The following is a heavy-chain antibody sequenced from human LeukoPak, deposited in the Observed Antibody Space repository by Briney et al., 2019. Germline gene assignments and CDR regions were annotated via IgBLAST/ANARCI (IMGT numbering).Heavy chain of an antibody. CDR2: IYYSGST. CDR3: ARCSHTNYDFWSGYRRSYYYYGMDV. Sequence: PSETLSLTCTVSGGSISSYYWSWIRQPPGKGLEWIGYIYYSGSTNYNPSLKSRVTISVDTSKNQFSLKLSSVTAADTAVYYCARCSHTNYDFWSGYRRSYYYYGMDVWGQGTTVTVSS. CDR1: GGSISSYY. D-gene: IGHD3-3*01. V-gene: IGHV4-59*12. J-gene: IGHJ6*02.